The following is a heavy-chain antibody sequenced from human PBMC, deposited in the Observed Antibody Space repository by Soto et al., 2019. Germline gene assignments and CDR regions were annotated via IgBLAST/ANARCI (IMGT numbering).Heavy chain of an antibody. CDR2: IIPALGTT. V-gene: IGHV1-69*08. Sequence: QDQLVQSGAEVKKPGSSVKVSCKAFGGPFSSHTFSWVRQAPGQGLEWMGRIIPALGTTTYAQKFQGRVTITADESGPTVSMELNSLRTADTPVYYCARPAFGDSWYFDPGGGGTLVTVSP. CDR3: ARPAFGDSWYFDP. D-gene: IGHD4-17*01. J-gene: IGHJ2*01. CDR1: GGPFSSHT.